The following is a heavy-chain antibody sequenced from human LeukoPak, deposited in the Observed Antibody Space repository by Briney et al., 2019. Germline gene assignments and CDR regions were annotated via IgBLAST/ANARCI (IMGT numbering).Heavy chain of an antibody. V-gene: IGHV4-61*01. J-gene: IGHJ4*02. CDR2: IFYNGET. Sequence: SETLSLTCTVSGGSVSSGSYFWSWIRQPPGKGLEWIGYIFYNGETNYNPSLKSRFTLSVDASKNQSSLKLSSVTAADTAVYYCARDGGQGSGWSTIDYWGQGTLVTVSS. D-gene: IGHD6-19*01. CDR3: ARDGGQGSGWSTIDY. CDR1: GGSVSSGSYF.